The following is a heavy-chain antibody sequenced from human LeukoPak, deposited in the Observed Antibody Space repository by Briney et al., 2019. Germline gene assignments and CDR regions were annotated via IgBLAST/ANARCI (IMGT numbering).Heavy chain of an antibody. D-gene: IGHD1/OR15-1a*01. Sequence: GGSLRLSCAASGFTFSSYAMSWVRQAPGKGLEWVSIVTGTGSSTNYADSVRGRFTISRDNSKNTLYLQMNSLRAEDTATYYCAKGGTADLAYIDYWGRGALVTVSS. CDR2: VTGTGSST. V-gene: IGHV3-23*01. CDR3: AKGGTADLAYIDY. CDR1: GFTFSSYA. J-gene: IGHJ4*02.